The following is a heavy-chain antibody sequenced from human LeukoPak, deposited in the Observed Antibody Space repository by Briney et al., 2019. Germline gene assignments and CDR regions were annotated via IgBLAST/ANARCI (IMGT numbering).Heavy chain of an antibody. V-gene: IGHV5-51*01. CDR3: ARTPTFTAGASY. Sequence: GESLQISCKGSGYRFTSYWIGWVCPMPGKGLEWMGIIYPGDSDTRYSPSFQGQVTISADMSISTAYLQWSSLKASDTAMYYCARTPTFTAGASYWGQGTLVTVSS. J-gene: IGHJ4*02. D-gene: IGHD1-26*01. CDR2: IYPGDSDT. CDR1: GYRFTSYW.